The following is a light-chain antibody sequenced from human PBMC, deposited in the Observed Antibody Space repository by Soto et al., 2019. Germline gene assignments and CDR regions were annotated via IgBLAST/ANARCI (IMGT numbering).Light chain of an antibody. CDR1: SSDVGGYNY. Sequence: QSVLTEPPSAYGSAGQLVAISSTRTSSDVGGYNYVSWYQQHPGKAPKVMIYEVSKRPSGVPDRFSGSKSGNTASLTVSGLQAEDEADYFCSSYAGSKNFYVFGTGTKVTVL. CDR3: SSYAGSKNFYV. J-gene: IGLJ1*01. V-gene: IGLV2-8*01. CDR2: EVS.